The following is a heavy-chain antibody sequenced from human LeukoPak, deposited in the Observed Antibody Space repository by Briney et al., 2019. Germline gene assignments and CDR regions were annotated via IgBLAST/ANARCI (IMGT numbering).Heavy chain of an antibody. CDR1: GLTFSNYG. Sequence: GGSLRLSCVASGLTFSNYGISWVRQAPGKGLEWVSAISSTGGTTYYADSVEGRFTISRDNAKNSLYLQMNSLRAEDTAVYYCAKDATAVVGTVYMDVWGKGTTVTISS. J-gene: IGHJ6*03. CDR2: ISSTGGTT. CDR3: AKDATAVVGTVYMDV. V-gene: IGHV3-23*01. D-gene: IGHD6-13*01.